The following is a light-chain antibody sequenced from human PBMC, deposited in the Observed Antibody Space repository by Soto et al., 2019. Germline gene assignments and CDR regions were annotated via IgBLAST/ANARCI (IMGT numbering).Light chain of an antibody. Sequence: QSVLTQPPSASGSPGQSVTISCTGASSDVGGYNYVSWYQQHPGKAPKLMIYEVTKRPSGVPDRFSGSKSGNTASLTVSGLQPEDEADYYCSSYAGGNNAYVFGTGT. CDR1: SSDVGGYNY. J-gene: IGLJ1*01. V-gene: IGLV2-8*01. CDR3: SSYAGGNNAYV. CDR2: EVT.